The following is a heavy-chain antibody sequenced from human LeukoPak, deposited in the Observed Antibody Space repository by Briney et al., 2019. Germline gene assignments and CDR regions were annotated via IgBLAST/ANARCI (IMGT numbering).Heavy chain of an antibody. V-gene: IGHV4-59*01. CDR1: GGSISSYY. CDR3: ARDRDYGDYSAFDY. J-gene: IGHJ4*02. D-gene: IGHD4-17*01. CDR2: IYYSGST. Sequence: SETLSLTCTVSGGSISSYYWGWIRQPPGKGLEWIGYIYYSGSTNYNPSLKSRVTISVDTSKNQFSLKLSSVTAADTAVYYCARDRDYGDYSAFDYWGQGTLVTVSS.